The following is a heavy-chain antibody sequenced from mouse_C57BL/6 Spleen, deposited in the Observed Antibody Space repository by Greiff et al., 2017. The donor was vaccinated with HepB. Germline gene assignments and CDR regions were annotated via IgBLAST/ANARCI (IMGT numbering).Heavy chain of an antibody. V-gene: IGHV2-3*01. Sequence: VKLMESGPGLVAPSQSLSITCTVSGFSLTSYGVSWVRQPPGKGLEWLGVIWGDGSTNYHSALISRLSISKDNSKSQVFLKLNSLQTDDTATYYCAKRRGFTTRVCGAEVWVWRAETALTVSS. J-gene: IGHJ1*01. CDR2: IWGDGST. D-gene: IGHD1-1*01. CDR1: GFSLTSYG. CDR3: AKRRGFTTRVCGAEVWV.